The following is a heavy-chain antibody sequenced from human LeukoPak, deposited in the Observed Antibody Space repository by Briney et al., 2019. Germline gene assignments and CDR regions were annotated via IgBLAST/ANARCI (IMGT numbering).Heavy chain of an antibody. CDR1: GASFSGYY. CDR3: ARDGSYGAFDI. D-gene: IGHD1-26*01. V-gene: IGHV4-34*01. J-gene: IGHJ3*02. Sequence: SETLSLTCAVSGASFSGYYWSWIRQPPGKGLEWIGEINHSGSTNYNPSLKSRVTISVDTSKNQFSPKLNSVSAADTAVYYCARDGSYGAFDIWGEGTMVTVSS. CDR2: INHSGST.